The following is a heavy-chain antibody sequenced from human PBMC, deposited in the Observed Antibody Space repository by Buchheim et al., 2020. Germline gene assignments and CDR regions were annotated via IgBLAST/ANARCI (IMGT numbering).Heavy chain of an antibody. J-gene: IGHJ4*02. CDR1: GFTFRSYA. V-gene: IGHV3-23*01. CDR2: IRDSGDTT. D-gene: IGHD5-18*01. Sequence: EVQLLESGGSLVQPGGSLRLSCAASGFTFRSYAMSWVRQAPGKGLEWVSAIRDSGDTTYYAASVKGRFTISRDHSKNTLYLQINSLRAEDTAVYYCAKGYSYAPTGGQGTL. CDR3: AKGYSYAPT.